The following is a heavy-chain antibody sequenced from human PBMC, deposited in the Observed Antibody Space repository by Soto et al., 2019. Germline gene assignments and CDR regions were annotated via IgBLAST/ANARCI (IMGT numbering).Heavy chain of an antibody. CDR1: GFTVSDYY. Sequence: QVQLVESGGGLVRPGGSLRLSCSASGFTVSDYYMSWIRQAPGQGLEWVSYISSRSSTIFYADSVKGRFTISRDNVKNSLYLQMNSLRAEDTAVYYCASGTNGAFFVYWGQGILVTVSS. D-gene: IGHD2-8*01. CDR3: ASGTNGAFFVY. J-gene: IGHJ4*02. V-gene: IGHV3-11*01. CDR2: ISSRSSTI.